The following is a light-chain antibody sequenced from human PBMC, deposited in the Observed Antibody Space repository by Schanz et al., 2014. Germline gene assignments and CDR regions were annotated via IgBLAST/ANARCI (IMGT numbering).Light chain of an antibody. CDR1: SSDVGGYNY. CDR2: DVS. J-gene: IGLJ2*01. V-gene: IGLV2-14*01. Sequence: QSALTQPPSASGSPGQSVTISCTGTSSDVGGYNYVSWYQQHPGKAPKFMIYDVSNRPSGVSNRFSGSKSDNTASLTISGLQAEDEADYYCSSYTSSSNVVFGGGTKLTVL. CDR3: SSYTSSSNVV.